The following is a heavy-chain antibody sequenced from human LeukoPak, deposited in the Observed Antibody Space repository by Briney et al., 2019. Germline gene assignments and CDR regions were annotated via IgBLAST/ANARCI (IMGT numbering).Heavy chain of an antibody. J-gene: IGHJ4*02. CDR2: INDSGSV. CDR3: ARRLVDSGTSQVSDD. V-gene: IGHV4-34*01. CDR1: SGSFSGYY. D-gene: IGHD2-2*01. Sequence: SETLSLTCAVYSGSFSGYYWSWIRQPPGKGLEWIGEINDSGSVNCNPSLKNRVPLSVDTSKNQFSLRLSSVAAADTAVYYCARRLVDSGTSQVSDDWGQGTLVTVSS.